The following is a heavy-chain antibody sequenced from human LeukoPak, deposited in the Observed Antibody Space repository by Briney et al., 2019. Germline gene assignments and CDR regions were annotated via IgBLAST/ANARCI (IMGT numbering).Heavy chain of an antibody. J-gene: IGHJ4*02. CDR2: INHSGST. D-gene: IGHD5-18*01. CDR3: ARGIQRGFDY. Sequence: PSETLSLTCAVYGGSFSGYYWSWIRQPPGKGLEWIGEINHSGSTNYNPSLKSRVTISVDTSKNQFSLKLSSVTAADTAVHYCARGIQRGFDYWGQGTLVTVSS. CDR1: GGSFSGYY. V-gene: IGHV4-34*01.